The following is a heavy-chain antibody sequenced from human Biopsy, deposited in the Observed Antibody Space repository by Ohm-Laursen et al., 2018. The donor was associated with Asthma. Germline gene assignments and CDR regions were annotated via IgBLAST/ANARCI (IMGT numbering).Heavy chain of an antibody. V-gene: IGHV1-24*01. J-gene: IGHJ4*02. CDR1: GYILTDLS. D-gene: IGHD4-17*01. CDR2: HDHEEGGT. CDR3: ASDFPKDYVRYNFQF. Sequence: SVKVSCKISGYILTDLSMHWVRQAPGQGLEWMGGHDHEEGGTMNARRFQGRVTMTEDTSTDTAYMELSSLSSDDTAVYYCASDFPKDYVRYNFQFWGQGTLVTVSS.